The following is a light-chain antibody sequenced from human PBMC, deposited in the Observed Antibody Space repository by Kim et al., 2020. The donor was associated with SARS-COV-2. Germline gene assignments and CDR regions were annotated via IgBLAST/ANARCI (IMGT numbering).Light chain of an antibody. CDR1: QSVSSN. V-gene: IGKV3-15*01. CDR2: DAS. CDR3: QQYNNWSPIS. Sequence: EIVMTQSPATLSVSPGERATLSCRASQSVSSNLSWYQQKTGQDPRRLIYDASTRATGIPARFSGSGSGTEFTLTISSLQSEDFAVYYCQQYNNWSPISFGQGTRLEIK. J-gene: IGKJ5*01.